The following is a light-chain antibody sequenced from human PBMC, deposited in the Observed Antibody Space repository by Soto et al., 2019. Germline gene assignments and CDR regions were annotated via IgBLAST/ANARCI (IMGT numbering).Light chain of an antibody. Sequence: EIVLTQSPGTLSLSPGERATLSCRASQTVSSRHLAWYQQKPGQAPRLLIYGASSRATGIPDRFSGSGSGTDFTLTISRLEPEDFAVYYCQQYGSSPPITFGGGTKVEIK. CDR2: GAS. J-gene: IGKJ4*01. CDR1: QTVSSRH. CDR3: QQYGSSPPIT. V-gene: IGKV3-20*01.